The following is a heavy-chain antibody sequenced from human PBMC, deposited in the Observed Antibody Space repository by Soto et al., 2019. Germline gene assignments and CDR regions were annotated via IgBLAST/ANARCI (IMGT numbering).Heavy chain of an antibody. CDR2: IYWDDDK. J-gene: IGHJ5*02. V-gene: IGHV2-5*02. Sequence: QITLKESGPTLVKPTQTLTLTCTFSGFSLSTSGVGVGWIRQPPGKALEWLALIYWDDDKRYSPSLKSRLTITEDTSKHQVVLTMTNMDPVDTATYYCARRVVPAAKGWFDPWGQGTLVTVSS. CDR3: ARRVVPAAKGWFDP. CDR1: GFSLSTSGVG. D-gene: IGHD2-2*01.